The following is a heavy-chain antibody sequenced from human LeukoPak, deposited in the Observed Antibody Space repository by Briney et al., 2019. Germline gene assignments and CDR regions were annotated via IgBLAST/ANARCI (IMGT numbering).Heavy chain of an antibody. J-gene: IGHJ3*02. CDR2: IYYSGST. D-gene: IGHD3-16*01. Sequence: SETLSLTCTVSGGSISSYYWSWIRQPPGKGLEGIGYIYYSGSTNYNPSLKSRVTISVDTSKNQVSLKLSSVPAADTAVYYCARDGVWGAFDIWGQGTMVTVSS. CDR3: ARDGVWGAFDI. V-gene: IGHV4-59*01. CDR1: GGSISSYY.